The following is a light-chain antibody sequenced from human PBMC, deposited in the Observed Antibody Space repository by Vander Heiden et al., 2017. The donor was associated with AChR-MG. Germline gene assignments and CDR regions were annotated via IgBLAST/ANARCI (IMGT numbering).Light chain of an antibody. V-gene: IGKV1-39*01. CDR2: AAS. J-gene: IGKJ2*01. CDR3: QQSDRTPYT. CDR1: QSISSY. Sequence: DIQMTQSPSSLSASVGDRVIITCRASQSISSYLNWHQQKPGKAPGLLIYAASSLQSGVPSRFSGNGSGTDFTLTISRLQPGDFATYYCQQSDRTPYTFGQGTKLEMK.